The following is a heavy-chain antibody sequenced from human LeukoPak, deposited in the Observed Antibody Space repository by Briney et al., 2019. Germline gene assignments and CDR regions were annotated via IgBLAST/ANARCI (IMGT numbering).Heavy chain of an antibody. CDR2: ISHDGVI. Sequence: PGGSLRLSCETARFTFSSYVMHWVRRTPGKGLVWVSRISHDGVISYADSVKGRFTISRDNAKNTLTLQMNSLRVEDTAVYFCARDWVYKIDYWGRGTLVTVSS. CDR3: ARDWVYKIDY. V-gene: IGHV3-74*01. D-gene: IGHD5-24*01. CDR1: RFTFSSYV. J-gene: IGHJ4*02.